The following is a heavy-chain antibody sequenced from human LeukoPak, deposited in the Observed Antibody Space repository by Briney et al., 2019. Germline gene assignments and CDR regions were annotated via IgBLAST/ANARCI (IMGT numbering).Heavy chain of an antibody. CDR2: ISAYNGNT. CDR3: ARANVVRWLQLLPGWYFDL. CDR1: GYTFTSYG. V-gene: IGHV1-18*01. J-gene: IGHJ2*01. D-gene: IGHD5-24*01. Sequence: ASVKVSCKASGYTFTSYGISWVRQAPGQGLEWMGWISAYNGNTNYAQKLQGRVTMTTDTSTSTAYMELRSLRSDDTAVYYCARANVVRWLQLLPGWYFDLWGRGTLVTVSS.